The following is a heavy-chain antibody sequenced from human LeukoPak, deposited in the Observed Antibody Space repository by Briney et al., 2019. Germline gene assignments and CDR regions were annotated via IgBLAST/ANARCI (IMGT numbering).Heavy chain of an antibody. CDR1: GGSVSSGSYY. CDR3: ARDNYGDYYYYGMDV. V-gene: IGHV4-61*01. D-gene: IGHD4-17*01. J-gene: IGHJ6*04. Sequence: SETLSLTCTVSGGSVSSGSYYWSWIRQPPGKGLEWIGYIYYRGSTNYNPSLKSRVTISVDTSKNQFSLKLSSVTAADTAVYYCARDNYGDYYYYGMDVWGKGTTVTVSS. CDR2: IYYRGST.